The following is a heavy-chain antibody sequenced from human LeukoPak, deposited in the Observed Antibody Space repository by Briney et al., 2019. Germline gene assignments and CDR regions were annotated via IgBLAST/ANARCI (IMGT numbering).Heavy chain of an antibody. CDR2: IYHSGST. V-gene: IGHV4-38-2*02. J-gene: IGHJ4*02. CDR3: ARVSPILVVVRAAFDY. Sequence: SETLSLTCTFSGYSMSSGYYWGWIRQPPGKGLEWIESIYHSGSTYYNPSLKSRVTISVDTSKNQFYLKLSSVTAADTAVYYCARVSPILVVVRAAFDYWGQGTLVTVSS. CDR1: GYSMSSGYY. D-gene: IGHD2-2*01.